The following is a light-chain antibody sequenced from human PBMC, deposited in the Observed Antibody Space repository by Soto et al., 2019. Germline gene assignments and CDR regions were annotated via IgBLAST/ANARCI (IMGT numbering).Light chain of an antibody. Sequence: IQLTQSPYSLSASVGDRVSISCRASQSISSYLNLYQQTPGKAPKLLIYAASSLQSGVPSRFSGGGSGTEFTLTISSLQLDDFATYYCQQSYNIPPITFGQGTRLEI. J-gene: IGKJ5*01. CDR3: QQSYNIPPIT. CDR1: QSISSY. CDR2: AAS. V-gene: IGKV1-39*01.